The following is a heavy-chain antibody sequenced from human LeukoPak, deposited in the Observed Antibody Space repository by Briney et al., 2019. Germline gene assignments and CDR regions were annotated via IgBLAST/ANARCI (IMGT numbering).Heavy chain of an antibody. CDR3: ARGATTVTTWGDFDY. CDR2: IYYSGST. Sequence: SETLSLTCAVYGGSFSGYYWSWIRQPPGKGLEWIGSIYYSGSTYYNSSLKSRVTVSVDTSKNQFSLKLSPVTAADTAVYYCARGATTVTTWGDFDYWGQGTLVTVSS. D-gene: IGHD4-17*01. J-gene: IGHJ4*02. V-gene: IGHV4-34*01. CDR1: GGSFSGYY.